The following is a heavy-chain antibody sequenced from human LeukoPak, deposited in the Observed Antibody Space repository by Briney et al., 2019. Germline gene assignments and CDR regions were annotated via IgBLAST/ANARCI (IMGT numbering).Heavy chain of an antibody. V-gene: IGHV3-23*01. D-gene: IGHD3-3*01. CDR2: ISASGSAT. CDR1: GFTFSSYA. Sequence: GGSLRLSCAASGFTFSSYAMSWVRQAPGKGLEWVSLISASGSATYYADSVRGRFAISRDISKNTLFLQMSSLRTEDTAVYYCAKGTLFGVVTSFDFWGQGTLVTVSS. J-gene: IGHJ4*02. CDR3: AKGTLFGVVTSFDF.